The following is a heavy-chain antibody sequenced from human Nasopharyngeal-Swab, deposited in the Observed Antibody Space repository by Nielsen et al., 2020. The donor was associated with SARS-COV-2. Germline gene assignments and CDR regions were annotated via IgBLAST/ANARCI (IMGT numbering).Heavy chain of an antibody. V-gene: IGHV3-9*01. CDR3: AKDLTRGDLVTSNAFDI. J-gene: IGHJ3*02. D-gene: IGHD2-21*02. CDR1: GFIFEDYA. CDR2: ISWNSGSI. Sequence: GGSLRLSCAASGFIFEDYAMHWVRQTPGKGLEWVSHISWNSGSIGYAASVKGRFTISRDNAKKSLYLQMNSLRAEDSALYYCAKDLTRGDLVTSNAFDIWGQGTVVTVS.